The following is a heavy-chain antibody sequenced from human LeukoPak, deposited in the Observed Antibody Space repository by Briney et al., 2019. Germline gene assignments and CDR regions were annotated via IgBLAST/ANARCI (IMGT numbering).Heavy chain of an antibody. V-gene: IGHV1-18*01. J-gene: IGHJ4*02. CDR2: ISAYNGNT. CDR3: ARVLGLAAAATGDY. Sequence: ASVKVSCKASGYTFTSYGTSWVRQAPGQGLEWMGWISAYNGNTNYAQKLQGRVTMTTDTSTSTAYMELRSLRSDDTAVYYCARVLGLAAAATGDYWGQGTLVTVSS. CDR1: GYTFTSYG. D-gene: IGHD6-13*01.